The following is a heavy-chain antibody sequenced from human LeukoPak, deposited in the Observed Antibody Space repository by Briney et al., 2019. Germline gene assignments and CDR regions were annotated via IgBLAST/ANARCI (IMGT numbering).Heavy chain of an antibody. D-gene: IGHD2-21*01. Sequence: GASVKVSCKASGYTFTTYDISWVRQAPGQGLEWMGWISAYNGDTNYAQKLQGRLTMTTDTSTSTAYMELRSLRSDDTAVYYCARLGQFQDYDYWGQGTLVTVSS. CDR3: ARLGQFQDYDY. CDR2: ISAYNGDT. J-gene: IGHJ4*02. CDR1: GYTFTTYD. V-gene: IGHV1-18*01.